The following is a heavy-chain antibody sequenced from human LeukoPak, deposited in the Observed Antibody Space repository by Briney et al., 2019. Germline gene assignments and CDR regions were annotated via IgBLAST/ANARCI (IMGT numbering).Heavy chain of an antibody. V-gene: IGHV4-61*02. CDR3: ARKLYYDSSGYYFSFDY. CDR2: IYTSGST. CDR1: GGSISSGSYY. D-gene: IGHD3-22*01. J-gene: IGHJ4*02. Sequence: SETLSLTCTVSGGSISSGSYYWSWIRQPAGKGLEWIGRIYTSGSTNYNPSLKSRVTISVDTSKNQFSLKLSSVTAADTAVYYCARKLYYDSSGYYFSFDYWGQGTLVTVSS.